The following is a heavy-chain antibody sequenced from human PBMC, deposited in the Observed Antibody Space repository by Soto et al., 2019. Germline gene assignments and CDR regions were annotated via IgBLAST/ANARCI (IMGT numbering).Heavy chain of an antibody. CDR1: GFTFRSYA. D-gene: IGHD6-13*01. CDR2: INSDGSST. CDR3: ATGHQLVPRPFDY. V-gene: IGHV3-74*01. Sequence: PGGSLRLSCAASGFTFRSYAMSWVRQPPGKGLVRVSRINSDGSSTNYADSVKGRFTISRDNAKNTLYMQLSSLRAEDTAVYYCATGHQLVPRPFDYWGQGTLVTVSS. J-gene: IGHJ4*02.